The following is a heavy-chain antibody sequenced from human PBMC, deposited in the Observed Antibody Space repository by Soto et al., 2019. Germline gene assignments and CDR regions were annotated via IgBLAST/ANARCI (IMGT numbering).Heavy chain of an antibody. D-gene: IGHD2-15*01. CDR2: INPNSGGT. Sequence: ASVKVSCKASGYTFTGYYMHWVRQAPGQGLEWMGWINPNSGGTNYAQKFQGWVTMTRDTSISTAYMELSRLRSEDTAVYYCARDSGPLGGGGCCIDFWGQGTLVTVSS. CDR1: GYTFTGYY. J-gene: IGHJ4*02. V-gene: IGHV1-2*04. CDR3: ARDSGPLGGGGCCIDF.